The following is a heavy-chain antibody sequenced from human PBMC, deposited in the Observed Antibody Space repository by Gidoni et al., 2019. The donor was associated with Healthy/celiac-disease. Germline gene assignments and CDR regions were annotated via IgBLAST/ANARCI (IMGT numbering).Heavy chain of an antibody. CDR2: IYYSGST. CDR3: ATQYDFWSGYYSVFGSAGLQYYMDV. D-gene: IGHD3-3*01. CDR1: GGSISSSSYY. J-gene: IGHJ6*03. Sequence: QLQLQESGPGLVKPSETLSLTCTVSGGSISSSSYYWGWIRQPPGKGLEWIGSIYYSGSTYYNPSLKSRVTISVDTSKNQFSLKLSSVTAADTAVYYCATQYDFWSGYYSVFGSAGLQYYMDVWGKGTTVTVSS. V-gene: IGHV4-39*01.